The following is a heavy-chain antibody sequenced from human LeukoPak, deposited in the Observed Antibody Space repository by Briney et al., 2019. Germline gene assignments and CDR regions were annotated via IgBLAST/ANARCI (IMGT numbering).Heavy chain of an antibody. D-gene: IGHD3-10*01. Sequence: GGSLRLSCAASGFTFSSYSMNWVRQAPGKGLEWVSYISSSSSTIYYADPVKGRFTISRDNAKNSLYLQMNSLRAEDTAVYYCARDRGQWYYGSDLWGQGTLVTVSS. CDR2: ISSSSSTI. CDR1: GFTFSSYS. J-gene: IGHJ4*02. CDR3: ARDRGQWYYGSDL. V-gene: IGHV3-48*01.